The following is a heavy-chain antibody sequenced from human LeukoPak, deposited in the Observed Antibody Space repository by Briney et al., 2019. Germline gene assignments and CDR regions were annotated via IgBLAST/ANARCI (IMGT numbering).Heavy chain of an antibody. CDR1: GGSFSGYY. CDR2: INHSGST. V-gene: IGHV4-34*01. CDR3: ARSGSYPHLVW. D-gene: IGHD1-26*01. Sequence: SETLSLTCAVYGGSFSGYYWSWIRQPPGKGLEWIGEINHSGSTNYNPSLKSRVIISVDTSKNQFSLKLSSVTAPDTAVYYCARSGSYPHLVWWGQGTLVTVSS. J-gene: IGHJ4*02.